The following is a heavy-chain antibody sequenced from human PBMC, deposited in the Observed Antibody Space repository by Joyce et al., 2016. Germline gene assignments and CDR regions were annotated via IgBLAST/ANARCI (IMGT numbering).Heavy chain of an antibody. V-gene: IGHV1-3*04. CDR3: ARDSKLSDTWYFDL. CDR1: GYKFTSDG. Sequence: QVLLVQSGAEVKQPGASVKVSCKASGYKFTSDGIHWVRQAPGQGLEWMGWITTGNGDTQDAQRLQGRATITKDTSAGTAYMELGSLTSEDTAVYYCARDSKLSDTWYFDLWGRGTLVSVSS. D-gene: IGHD2-21*01. J-gene: IGHJ2*01. CDR2: ITTGNGDT.